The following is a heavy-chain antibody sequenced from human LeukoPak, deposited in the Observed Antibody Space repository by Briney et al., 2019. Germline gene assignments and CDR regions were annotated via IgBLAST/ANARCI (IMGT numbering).Heavy chain of an antibody. J-gene: IGHJ4*02. CDR1: GFTFSSYE. CDR3: ARANAYFYGSSGYLDY. V-gene: IGHV3-48*03. Sequence: PGGSLRLSCAASGFTFSSYEMNWVRQAPGKGLEWVSYISSSCSTIYYADSVKGRFNISRNNAKNSLYLQMNRLRAQDTPLDNCARANAYFYGSSGYLDYWGQGNLVTVSS. D-gene: IGHD3-22*01. CDR2: ISSSCSTI.